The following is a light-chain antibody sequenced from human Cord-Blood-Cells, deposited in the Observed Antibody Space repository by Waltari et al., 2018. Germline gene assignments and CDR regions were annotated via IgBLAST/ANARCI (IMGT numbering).Light chain of an antibody. Sequence: DIQMTQSPSTLSASVGDRVTITCRASQSISSWLAWYQQEPGKAPKLLIYDASSLESGVPSRFSGSGSGTEFTLTISSLQPDDFATYYCQQDNSYTQYTFGQGTKREIK. V-gene: IGKV1-5*01. CDR2: DAS. CDR1: QSISSW. CDR3: QQDNSYTQYT. J-gene: IGKJ2*01.